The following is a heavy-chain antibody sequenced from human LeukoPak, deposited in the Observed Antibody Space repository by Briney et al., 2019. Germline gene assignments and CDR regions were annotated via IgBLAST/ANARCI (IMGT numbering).Heavy chain of an antibody. CDR2: TYYSGNT. V-gene: IGHV4-59*01. D-gene: IGHD3-22*01. Sequence: SETLSLTCTVSGGSMSSYYWSWIRQPPGKGLEWIGYTYYSGNTNYNPSLKSRVTISADTSKNQFSLKVSSVTAADTAVYYCARVFHDSSGYPLDYWGQGTLVTVSS. CDR1: GGSMSSYY. CDR3: ARVFHDSSGYPLDY. J-gene: IGHJ4*02.